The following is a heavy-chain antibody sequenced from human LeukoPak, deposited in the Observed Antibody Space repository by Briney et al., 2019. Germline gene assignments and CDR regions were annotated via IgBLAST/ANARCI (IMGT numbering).Heavy chain of an antibody. J-gene: IGHJ4*02. V-gene: IGHV3-21*01. CDR2: ISSSSIHI. CDR1: GFTFSSYS. D-gene: IGHD3-22*01. Sequence: GGSLGLSCAASGFTFSSYSMNWVRQAPGKGLEWVSFISSSSIHIYYADSMKGRFTISRDNARNSLYLQMNSLRADDTAVYYCARAADYFHSSGSYCLAIWGQGTLVTVSS. CDR3: ARAADYFHSSGSYCLAI.